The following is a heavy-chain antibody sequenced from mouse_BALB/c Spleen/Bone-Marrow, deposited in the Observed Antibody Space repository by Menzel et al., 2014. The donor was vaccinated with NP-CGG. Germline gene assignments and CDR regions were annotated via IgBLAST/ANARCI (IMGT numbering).Heavy chain of an antibody. J-gene: IGHJ2*01. CDR1: GYAFSSYW. D-gene: IGHD2-5*01. CDR2: IYPGDGDT. CDR3: AFSNYDFDY. Sequence: QVHVKQSGAELVRPGSSVKISCKASGYAFSSYWMNWVRQRPGQGLEWIGQIYPGDGDTNYSGKFKGKATLTADESSSTAYMQLSSLTAEDSAVYSCAFSNYDFDYWGQGTTLTVSS. V-gene: IGHV1-80*01.